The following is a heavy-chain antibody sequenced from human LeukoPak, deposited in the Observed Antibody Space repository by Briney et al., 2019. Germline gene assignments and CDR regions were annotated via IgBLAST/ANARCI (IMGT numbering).Heavy chain of an antibody. V-gene: IGHV3-20*04. CDR1: GFTFDDYG. CDR3: ARDYRELRLGELSFAY. D-gene: IGHD3-16*02. Sequence: GGSLRLSCVASGFTFDDYGMSWVRQAPGKGLEWVSGINWNGGSTGYADSVKGRFTVSRDNARNSLYLQMNSLRADDTAVYYCARDYRELRLGELSFAYWGQGTLVTVSS. J-gene: IGHJ4*02. CDR2: INWNGGST.